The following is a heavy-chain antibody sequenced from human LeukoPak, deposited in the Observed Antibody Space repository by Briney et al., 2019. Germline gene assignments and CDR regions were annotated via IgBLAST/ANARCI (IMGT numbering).Heavy chain of an antibody. CDR2: IYYSGDT. CDR3: ARQRADRIFGVVMGFGLDY. CDR1: GGSISSSSYY. V-gene: IGHV4-39*07. D-gene: IGHD3-3*02. Sequence: SETLSLTCTVSGGSISSSSYYWGWIRQPPGKGLEWIGSIYYSGDTYYNPSLKSRVTTSVDTSKSQFSLRLSSVTAADTAVYYCARQRADRIFGVVMGFGLDYWGRGTLVTVSS. J-gene: IGHJ4*02.